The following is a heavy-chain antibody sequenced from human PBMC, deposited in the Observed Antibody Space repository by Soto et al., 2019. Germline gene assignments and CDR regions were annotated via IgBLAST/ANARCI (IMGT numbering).Heavy chain of an antibody. Sequence: PSETLSLTCTVSGGSISGYYWSWIRQSPEKGLEWIGHVYYSGSTNYNPSLKSRVTISVDTSKNQFSLKLSSVTAADTAVYYCARAEWRTMVRGGSYYFDYWGQGTLVTVSS. D-gene: IGHD3-10*01. CDR2: VYYSGST. V-gene: IGHV4-59*08. CDR1: GGSISGYY. J-gene: IGHJ4*02. CDR3: ARAEWRTMVRGGSYYFDY.